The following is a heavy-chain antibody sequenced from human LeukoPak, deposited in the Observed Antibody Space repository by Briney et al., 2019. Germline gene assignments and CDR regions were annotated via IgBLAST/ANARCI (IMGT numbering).Heavy chain of an antibody. CDR2: IYYSGST. V-gene: IGHV4-59*08. Sequence: SETLSLTCTVSGGSISSYYWSWIRQPPGKGLEWIGYIYYSGSTNCNPSLKSRVTISVDTSKNQFSLKLSSVTAADTAVYYCARHTKLYYDPFDYWGQGTLVTVSS. D-gene: IGHD3-22*01. CDR1: GGSISSYY. CDR3: ARHTKLYYDPFDY. J-gene: IGHJ4*02.